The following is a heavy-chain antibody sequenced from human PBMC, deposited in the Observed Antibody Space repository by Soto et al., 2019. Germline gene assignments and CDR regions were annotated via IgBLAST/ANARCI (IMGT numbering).Heavy chain of an antibody. D-gene: IGHD3-22*01. CDR1: GGSISSYY. CDR2: IYYSGST. Sequence: SETLSLTCTVSGGSISSYYWSWIRQPPGKGLEWIGYIYYSGSTNYNPSLKSRVTISVDTSKNQFSLKLSSVTAADTAVYYCARVRTSGYYDSSGPFDYWGQGTLVTVSS. V-gene: IGHV4-59*01. J-gene: IGHJ4*02. CDR3: ARVRTSGYYDSSGPFDY.